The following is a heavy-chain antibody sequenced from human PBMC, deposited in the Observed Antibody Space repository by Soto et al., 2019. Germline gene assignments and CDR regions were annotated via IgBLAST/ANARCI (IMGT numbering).Heavy chain of an antibody. CDR2: IYYSGST. Sequence: SETLSLTCTVSGGSISSSSYYCGWIRQPPGKGLEWIGSIYYSGSTYYNPSLKSRVTISVDTSKNQFSLKLSSVTAADTAVYYCASGKTTVTTHGMDVWGQGTTVTVSS. CDR1: GGSISSSSYY. CDR3: ASGKTTVTTHGMDV. J-gene: IGHJ6*02. V-gene: IGHV4-39*01. D-gene: IGHD4-17*01.